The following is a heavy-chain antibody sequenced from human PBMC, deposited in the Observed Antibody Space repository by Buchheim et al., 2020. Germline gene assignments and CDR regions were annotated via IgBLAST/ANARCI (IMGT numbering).Heavy chain of an antibody. V-gene: IGHV3-30*01. CDR3: ARDRVVRGVIIRY. J-gene: IGHJ4*02. D-gene: IGHD3-10*01. Sequence: QVQLVESGGGVVQPGRSLRLSCAASGFTFSSYAMHWVRQAPGKGLEWVAVISYDGSNKYYADSVKGRFTISRDNSKNTLYLKMNSLRAEETAVYYCARDRVVRGVIIRYWGQGTL. CDR2: ISYDGSNK. CDR1: GFTFSSYA.